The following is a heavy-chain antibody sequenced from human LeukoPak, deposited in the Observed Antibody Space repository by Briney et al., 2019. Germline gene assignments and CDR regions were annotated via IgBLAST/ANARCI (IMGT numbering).Heavy chain of an antibody. CDR1: GFTFSSYS. CDR2: ISSSSSYI. V-gene: IGHV3-21*01. CDR3: ARSSILEWLPYYYYYMDV. D-gene: IGHD3-3*01. J-gene: IGHJ6*03. Sequence: GGSLRLSCAASGFTFSSYSMNWVRQAPGKGLEWVSSISSSSSYIYYADSVKGRFTISRDNAKNSLYLQMNSLRAEDTVVYYCARSSILEWLPYYYYYMDVWGKGTTVTVSS.